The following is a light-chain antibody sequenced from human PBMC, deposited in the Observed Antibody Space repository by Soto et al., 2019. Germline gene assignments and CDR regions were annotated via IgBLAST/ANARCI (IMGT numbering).Light chain of an antibody. V-gene: IGKV3-15*01. J-gene: IGKJ1*01. CDR2: RAS. CDR3: QQYHNLWT. CDR1: HYIYSN. Sequence: EIVMTQSPATLSVSPGERATLSCTASHYIYSNVAWFQQRPGQAPRLLIYRASTRAPGTPARFPGSGSGTEFTLTITSLQSEDFALYYCQQYHNLWTFGQGTKVDIK.